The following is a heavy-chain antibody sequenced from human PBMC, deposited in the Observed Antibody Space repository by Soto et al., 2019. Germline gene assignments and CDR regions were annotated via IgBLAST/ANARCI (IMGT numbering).Heavy chain of an antibody. CDR1: GFSLSSPAVG. Sequence: QITLRESGPTLVKPTQTLTLTCNFSGFSLSSPAVGVNWIRQPPGKAPEWLALIYWDDDKRYNPSLKSRLTITKDTSKNQVVLTMTNMDPADTATYYCAHGSGWLSDYWGQGTLVTVSS. J-gene: IGHJ4*02. D-gene: IGHD6-13*01. CDR2: IYWDDDK. CDR3: AHGSGWLSDY. V-gene: IGHV2-5*02.